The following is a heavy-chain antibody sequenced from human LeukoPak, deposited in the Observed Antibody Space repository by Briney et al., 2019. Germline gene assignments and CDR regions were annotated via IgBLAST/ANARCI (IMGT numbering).Heavy chain of an antibody. Sequence: ASVKVSCKASGGTFSSYAISWVRQAPGQGLEWMGGIIPIFGTANYAQKFQGRVTITADESTSTAYMELSSLRSEDTAVYYCARGRRTYRRGLNNFDYWGQGTLVTVSS. CDR1: GGTFSSYA. CDR2: IIPIFGTA. CDR3: ARGRRTYRRGLNNFDY. V-gene: IGHV1-69*01. J-gene: IGHJ4*02. D-gene: IGHD6-19*01.